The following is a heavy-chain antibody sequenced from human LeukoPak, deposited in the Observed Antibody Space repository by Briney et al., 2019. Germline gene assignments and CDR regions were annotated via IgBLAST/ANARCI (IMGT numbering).Heavy chain of an antibody. CDR3: ASLYYYDSSGYSPIDY. Sequence: GGSLRLSCAASGFTFSSYAMSWVRQAPAKGLEWVSTITGSGGSTSYADSVKGRFTISRDNSKNTLYLQMNSLRAEDTAVYYCASLYYYDSSGYSPIDYWGQGTLVTVSS. CDR1: GFTFSSYA. CDR2: ITGSGGST. J-gene: IGHJ4*02. V-gene: IGHV3-23*01. D-gene: IGHD3-22*01.